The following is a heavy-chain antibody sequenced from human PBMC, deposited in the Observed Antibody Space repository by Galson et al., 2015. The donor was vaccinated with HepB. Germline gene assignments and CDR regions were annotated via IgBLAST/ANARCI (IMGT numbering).Heavy chain of an antibody. CDR1: GFTVSSNY. CDR3: ARESYSGSPRGLDY. Sequence: SLRLSCAAFGFTVSSNYMSWVRQAPGKGLEWVSVIYSGGSTYYADSVKGRFTISRDNSKNTLYLQMNSLRAEDTAAYYCARESYSGSPRGLDYWGQGTLFTVSS. D-gene: IGHD1-26*01. CDR2: IYSGGST. J-gene: IGHJ4*02. V-gene: IGHV3-53*01.